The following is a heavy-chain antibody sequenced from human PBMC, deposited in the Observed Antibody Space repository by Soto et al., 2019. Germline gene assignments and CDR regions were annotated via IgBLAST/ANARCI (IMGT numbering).Heavy chain of an antibody. CDR1: GFTFSSYW. CDR2: INSDGSST. V-gene: IGHV3-74*01. Sequence: LRLSCAASGFTFSSYWMHWVRQAPGKGLVWVSRINSDGSSTSYADSVKGRLTISRDNAKNTLYLQMNSLRAEDTAVYYCARARPDVPFGYWGQGTLVTVYS. J-gene: IGHJ4*02. CDR3: ARARPDVPFGY.